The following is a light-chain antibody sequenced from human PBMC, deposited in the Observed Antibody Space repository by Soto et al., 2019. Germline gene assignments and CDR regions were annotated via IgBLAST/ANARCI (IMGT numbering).Light chain of an antibody. CDR1: RDIAES. Sequence: GGRVPISCQATRDIAESLSWYQHRPGKAPKLLIYAASNLETGVPSRFSGGGSATNFTFTITNLQPEDVATYYCQQFADLPFTFGPGTKVDIK. CDR2: AAS. CDR3: QQFADLPFT. V-gene: IGKV1-33*01. J-gene: IGKJ3*01.